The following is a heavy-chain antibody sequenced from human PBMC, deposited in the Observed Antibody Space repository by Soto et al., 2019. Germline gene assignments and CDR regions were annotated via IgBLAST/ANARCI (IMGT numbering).Heavy chain of an antibody. CDR2: IIPIFGTA. CDR1: GGTFSSYA. D-gene: IGHD2-2*01. CDR3: ARDCSSTSCSFGYYYYYGMDV. J-gene: IGHJ6*02. Sequence: GASVKVSCKASGGTFSSYAISWVRQAPGQGLEWMGGIIPIFGTANYAQKFQGRVTITADESTSTAYMELSSLRSEDTAVYYCARDCSSTSCSFGYYYYYGMDVWGQGTTVTVSS. V-gene: IGHV1-69*13.